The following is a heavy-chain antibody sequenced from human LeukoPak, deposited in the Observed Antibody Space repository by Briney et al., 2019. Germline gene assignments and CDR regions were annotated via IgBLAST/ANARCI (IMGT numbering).Heavy chain of an antibody. Sequence: SETLSLTCTVSGGSISSSSYYWGWIRQPPGKGLEWMGSIYYSGSTYYNPSLKSRVTISVDTSKNQFSLKLSSVTAADTAVYYCARGVRYFDWLYGVLVAFDIWGQGTMVTVSS. CDR2: IYYSGST. D-gene: IGHD3-9*01. CDR3: ARGVRYFDWLYGVLVAFDI. J-gene: IGHJ3*02. CDR1: GGSISSSSYY. V-gene: IGHV4-39*07.